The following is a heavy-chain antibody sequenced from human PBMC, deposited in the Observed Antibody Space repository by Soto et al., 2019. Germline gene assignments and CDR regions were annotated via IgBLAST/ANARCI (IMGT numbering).Heavy chain of an antibody. CDR2: FIPILGMA. V-gene: IGHV1-69*02. J-gene: IGHJ4*02. Sequence: QVQVVQSGAEVKKPESSVKVSCKPSGGTFNTYTVNWVRLAPGHGLEWMGRFIPILGMANYAQKFQERVTITADRSTFTAYMELNSLTSDDTAVYYCAITYCRDNSCPRDFDFWGPGTRVTVSS. CDR1: GGTFNTYT. CDR3: AITYCRDNSCPRDFDF. D-gene: IGHD2-21*01.